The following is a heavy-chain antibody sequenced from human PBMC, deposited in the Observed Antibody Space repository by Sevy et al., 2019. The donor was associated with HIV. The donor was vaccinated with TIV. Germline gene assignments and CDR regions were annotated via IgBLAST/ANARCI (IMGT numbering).Heavy chain of an antibody. V-gene: IGHV3-15*01. CDR1: GLSFTSAC. J-gene: IGHJ6*02. D-gene: IGHD2-2*01. Sequence: GGSLRLSCAASGLSFTSACMSWVRQAPGKGLEWVGRIKSKTDGERTDYPAPVRGRFTISRDDSNNTLYLQMNSLETEDTAVYYCTTTLSTAHYMVVWGQGTTVTVSS. CDR2: IKSKTDGERT. CDR3: TTTLSTAHYMVV.